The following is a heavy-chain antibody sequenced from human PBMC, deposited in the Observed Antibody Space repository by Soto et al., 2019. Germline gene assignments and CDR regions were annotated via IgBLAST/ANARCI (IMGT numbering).Heavy chain of an antibody. CDR3: ARSRNYFDSRGYVFDF. V-gene: IGHV4-38-2*01. CDR1: GYSIISGYY. Sequence: SETLSLTCVVSGYSIISGYYWGWVRQPPGKGLEWIGRIYYTGSTDYNPSLKGRVTISVDTSKNQFSLKLSSVTAADTALYYCARSRNYFDSRGYVFDFWGQGAMVTVSS. J-gene: IGHJ3*01. CDR2: IYYTGST. D-gene: IGHD3-22*01.